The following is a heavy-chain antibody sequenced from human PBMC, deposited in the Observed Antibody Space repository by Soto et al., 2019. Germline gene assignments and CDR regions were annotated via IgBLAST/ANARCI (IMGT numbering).Heavy chain of an antibody. Sequence: SETLSLTCPVYGGSLRGYYWSWIRKPPGKGLEWIGEINHSGSTDYNPSLKSRVSISVDTSKNQFSLNLSSVTAADTAVYYCARDGRPPNWTSRLWFDPWGQGTLVTVSS. CDR1: GGSLRGYY. D-gene: IGHD6-6*01. V-gene: IGHV4-34*01. CDR2: INHSGST. J-gene: IGHJ5*02. CDR3: ARDGRPPNWTSRLWFDP.